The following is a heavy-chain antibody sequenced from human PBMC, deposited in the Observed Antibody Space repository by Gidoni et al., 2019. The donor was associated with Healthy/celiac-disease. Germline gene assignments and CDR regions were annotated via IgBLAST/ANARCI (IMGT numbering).Heavy chain of an antibody. Sequence: QVQLVESGGGLVKPGGSLRLSCAASGFPFSDYYMSWIRQAPGKGLEWVSYISSSSSYTNYADSVKGRFTISRDNAKNSLYLQMNSLRAEDTAVYYCARELGIAERIDYWGQGTLVTVSS. CDR2: ISSSSSYT. CDR3: ARELGIAERIDY. V-gene: IGHV3-11*06. CDR1: GFPFSDYY. J-gene: IGHJ4*02. D-gene: IGHD6-13*01.